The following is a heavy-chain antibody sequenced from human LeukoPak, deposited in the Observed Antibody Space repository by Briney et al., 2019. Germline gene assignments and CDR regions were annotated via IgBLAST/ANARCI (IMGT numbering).Heavy chain of an antibody. V-gene: IGHV4-39*07. CDR1: GGSISSSTYY. J-gene: IGHJ4*02. CDR2: IYNSGST. CDR3: ARVAAAGTGPDY. Sequence: SETLSLTCSVSGGSISSSTYYWGWIRQPPGKGLEWIGNIYNSGSTYYNPSLKSRVTISVDTSKNQFSLKLSSVTAADTAVYYCARVAAAGTGPDYWGQGTLVTVFS. D-gene: IGHD6-13*01.